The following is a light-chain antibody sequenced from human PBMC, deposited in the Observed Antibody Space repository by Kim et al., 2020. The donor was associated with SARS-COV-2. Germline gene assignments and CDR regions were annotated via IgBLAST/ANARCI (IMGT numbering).Light chain of an antibody. CDR2: GTS. CDR1: QSLSSSY. Sequence: EIVLTQSPGTLSLSPGERATLSCRASQSLSSSYLAWYQQKPGQAPRLLIYGTSTRATGIPDRFSGSGSGTDFTLTISRLEPEDFAVYCSPRYTFGQGTKLEI. CDR3: PRYT. J-gene: IGKJ2*01. V-gene: IGKV3-20*01.